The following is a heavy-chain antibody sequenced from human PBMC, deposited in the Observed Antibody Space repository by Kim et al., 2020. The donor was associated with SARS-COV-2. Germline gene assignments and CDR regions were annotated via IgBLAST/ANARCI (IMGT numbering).Heavy chain of an antibody. J-gene: IGHJ4*02. CDR3: ARIYGDYATTPRH. D-gene: IGHD4-17*01. V-gene: IGHV7-4-1*02. CDR2: INTNTGTP. Sequence: ASVKVSCKASGYTFTRFAMNWVRQAPGQGLEWMGWINTNTGTPTYAQGFTGRFVFSLDTPVSTAYLQITSLKAEDTAVYYCARIYGDYATTPRHWGQGTLVTVSS. CDR1: GYTFTRFA.